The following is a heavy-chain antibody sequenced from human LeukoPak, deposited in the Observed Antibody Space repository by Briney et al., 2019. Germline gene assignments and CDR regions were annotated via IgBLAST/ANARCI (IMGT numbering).Heavy chain of an antibody. CDR3: AKTGGPWD. J-gene: IGHJ4*02. D-gene: IGHD7-27*01. CDR1: GFTFSSYA. V-gene: IGHV3-30-3*02. CDR2: ISYDGSNK. Sequence: GGSLRLSCAASGFTFSSYAMHWVRQAPGKGLEWVAVISYDGSNKYYADSVKGRFTISRDNSKNTLYLQMNSLRAEDTAVYYCAKTGGPWDWGQGTLVTVSS.